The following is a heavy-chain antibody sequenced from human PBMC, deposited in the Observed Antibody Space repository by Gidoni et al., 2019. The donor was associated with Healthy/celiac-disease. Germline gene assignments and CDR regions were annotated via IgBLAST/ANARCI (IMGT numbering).Heavy chain of an antibody. CDR3: ARGLGYCSSTSCYAYYYYGMDV. V-gene: IGHV4-34*01. CDR1: GGSFSGSY. Sequence: QVQLQQWGAGLLKPSETLSLTCAVYGGSFSGSYWSWIRQPPGKGLEWIGEINHSGSTNYNPSLKSRVTISVDTSKNQFSLKLSSVTAADTAVYYCARGLGYCSSTSCYAYYYYGMDVWGQGTTVTVSS. CDR2: INHSGST. J-gene: IGHJ6*02. D-gene: IGHD2-2*01.